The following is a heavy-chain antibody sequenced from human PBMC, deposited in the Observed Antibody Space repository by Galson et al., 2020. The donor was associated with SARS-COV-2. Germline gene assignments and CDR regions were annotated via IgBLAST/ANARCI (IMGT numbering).Heavy chain of an antibody. CDR2: INHSGST. CDR3: ATGGYFYYYGMDV. J-gene: IGHJ6*02. Sequence: SQASETLSLTCAVYGGSFSGYYWSWNRQPPGKGLEWIGEINHSGSTNYNPSLKSRVTISVDTSKNQFSLKLSSVTAADTAVYYCATGGYFYYYGMDVWGQGTTVTVSS. CDR1: GGSFSGYY. D-gene: IGHD2-15*01. V-gene: IGHV4-34*01.